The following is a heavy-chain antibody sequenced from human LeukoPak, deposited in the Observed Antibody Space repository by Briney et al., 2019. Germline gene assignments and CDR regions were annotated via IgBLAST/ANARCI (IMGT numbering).Heavy chain of an antibody. J-gene: IGHJ5*02. Sequence: GGSLRLSCAASGFTFSSYDMHWVRHPTGKGLEWVSGIGRAGDTNYLGSVKGRFTISRENAKNSLYLQMNSLRDGDTAVYYCVRGLAGGLDPWGQGTLVTVSS. D-gene: IGHD2-21*01. V-gene: IGHV3-13*01. CDR3: VRGLAGGLDP. CDR2: IGRAGDT. CDR1: GFTFSSYD.